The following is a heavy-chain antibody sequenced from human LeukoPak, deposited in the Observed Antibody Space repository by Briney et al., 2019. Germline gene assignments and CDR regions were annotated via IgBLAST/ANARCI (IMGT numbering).Heavy chain of an antibody. CDR2: IDGGSGNT. V-gene: IGHV1-3*01. D-gene: IGHD5-18*01. J-gene: IGHJ4*02. Sequence: GASVKVSCKASGYTFTSYSIHWVRQAPGQRLEWMGWIDGGSGNTKYSQKFQGRVTIARDTSANIVYMELSSLRSEDTAVYYCARYGYSYEFDFWGQGTLVTVSS. CDR1: GYTFTSYS. CDR3: ARYGYSYEFDF.